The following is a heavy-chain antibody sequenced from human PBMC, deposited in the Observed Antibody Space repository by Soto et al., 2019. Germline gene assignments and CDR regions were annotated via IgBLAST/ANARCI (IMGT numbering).Heavy chain of an antibody. D-gene: IGHD3-22*01. CDR2: IYYSGST. CDR3: ARPRSSGYAGEFDY. J-gene: IGHJ4*02. V-gene: IGHV4-59*01. CDR1: GGSISTYY. Sequence: PSETLSLTCTLSGGSISTYYWSWIRQPPGKGLEWIGYIYYSGSTNYNPSLKSRVTISVDTSKNQFSLKLSSVTAADTAVYYCARPRSSGYAGEFDYWGQGILVTV.